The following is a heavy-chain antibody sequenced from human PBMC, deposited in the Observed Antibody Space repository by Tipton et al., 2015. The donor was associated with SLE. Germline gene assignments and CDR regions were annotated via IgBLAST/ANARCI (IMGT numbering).Heavy chain of an antibody. CDR3: AGRYSVPGGYFDY. CDR2: INHSGST. Sequence: TLSLTCTVSGGSISSGGYYWSWIRQPPGKGLEWIGEINHSGSTNYNPSLKSRVTISVDTSKNQFSLKLSSVTAADTAVYYCAGRYSVPGGYFDYCGQGTLVTVSS. J-gene: IGHJ4*02. V-gene: IGHV4-39*07. D-gene: IGHD5/OR15-5a*01. CDR1: GGSISSGGYY.